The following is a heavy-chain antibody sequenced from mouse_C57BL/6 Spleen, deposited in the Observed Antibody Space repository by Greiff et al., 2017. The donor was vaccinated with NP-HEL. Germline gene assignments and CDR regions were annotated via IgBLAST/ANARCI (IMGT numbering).Heavy chain of an antibody. CDR2: FYPGSGSI. Sequence: VKLMESGAELVKPGASVKLSCKASGYTFTEYTIHWVKQRSGQGLEWIGWFYPGSGSITYNEKLKDKATLTADKSSSTVYMELSRLTSEDSAVYFCARHEEDYYGSSYAMDYWGQGTSVTVSS. CDR3: ARHEEDYYGSSYAMDY. CDR1: GYTFTEYT. J-gene: IGHJ4*01. D-gene: IGHD1-1*01. V-gene: IGHV1-62-2*01.